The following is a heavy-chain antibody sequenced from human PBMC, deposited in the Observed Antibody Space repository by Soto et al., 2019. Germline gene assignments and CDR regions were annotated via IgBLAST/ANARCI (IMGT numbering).Heavy chain of an antibody. CDR3: AHTKDSSGFLTS. V-gene: IGHV2-5*01. Sequence: QITLKESGPTLVKPTQTLTLTCSFSGFSLSAYGVRVIWFRQPPGETLEWLALIHWNDDKRYSPYLKSRLTITKVTSKNQVVLTLTNLDPLDTGTYFCAHTKDSSGFLTSWGQGILVTVSS. CDR2: IHWNDDK. CDR1: GFSLSAYGVR. J-gene: IGHJ5*02. D-gene: IGHD3-22*01.